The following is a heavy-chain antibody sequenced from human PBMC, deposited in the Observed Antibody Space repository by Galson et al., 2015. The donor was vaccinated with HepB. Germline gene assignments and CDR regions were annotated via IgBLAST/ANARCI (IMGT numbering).Heavy chain of an antibody. J-gene: IGHJ6*03. CDR2: INPSSGGT. V-gene: IGHV1-2*06. CDR1: GYTFTDYY. CDR3: ARNWARRNYYYTDV. D-gene: IGHD7-27*01. Sequence: SVKVSCKASGYTFTDYYIHWVRQAPGQGLEWMGQINPSSGGTNYAQKFQGRVTMTRDTSITTTYMEVSNLRSDDTAVYYCARNWARRNYYYTDVWGKGATVTVSS.